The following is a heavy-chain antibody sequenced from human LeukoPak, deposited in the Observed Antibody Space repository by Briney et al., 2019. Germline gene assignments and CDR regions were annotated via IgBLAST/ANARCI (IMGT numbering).Heavy chain of an antibody. CDR2: ISYDGSNK. V-gene: IGHV3-30*01. J-gene: IGHJ4*02. Sequence: GGSLRLSCAASGFTFSSYAMHWVRQAPGKGLEWVAVISYDGSNKYYADSVKGRFTISRDNSKNTLYLQMNSLRAEDTVVYYCATLADYWGQGTLVTVSS. CDR1: GFTFSSYA. CDR3: ATLADY.